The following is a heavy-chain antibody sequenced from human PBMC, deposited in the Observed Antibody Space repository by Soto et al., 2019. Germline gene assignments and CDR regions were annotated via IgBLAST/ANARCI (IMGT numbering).Heavy chain of an antibody. Sequence: SETLSLTCTVSGGSISSGGYYWSWIRQHPGKGLEWIGYIYYSGSTYYNPSLKSRVTISVDTSKNQFSLKLSSVTAADTAVYYCARVGKLELQGGAFDIWGQGTMVTVSS. CDR3: ARVGKLELQGGAFDI. CDR1: GGSISSGGYY. CDR2: IYYSGST. V-gene: IGHV4-31*03. D-gene: IGHD1-7*01. J-gene: IGHJ3*02.